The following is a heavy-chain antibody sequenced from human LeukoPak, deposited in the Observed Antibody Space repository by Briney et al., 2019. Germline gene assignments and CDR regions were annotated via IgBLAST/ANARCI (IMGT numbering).Heavy chain of an antibody. D-gene: IGHD6-13*01. J-gene: IGHJ6*03. CDR1: RGTFSSYA. CDR3: AVYSSPYYMDV. Sequence: ASVKVSCKASRGTFSSYAISWVRQAPGQGLEWMGIISPSGGSTSYAQKFQGRVTMTRDMSTSTVYMELSSLRSEDTAVYYCAVYSSPYYMDVWGKGTTVTVSS. V-gene: IGHV1-46*01. CDR2: ISPSGGST.